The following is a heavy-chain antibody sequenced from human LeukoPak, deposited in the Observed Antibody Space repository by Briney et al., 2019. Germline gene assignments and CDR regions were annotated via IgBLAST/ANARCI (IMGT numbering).Heavy chain of an antibody. J-gene: IGHJ4*02. V-gene: IGHV3-53*01. D-gene: IGHD5-12*01. Sequence: PGGSLRLSCAASGFTVGDNYMTWVRQAPGKGLEWVSLIYSGGTTEYADSVKGRFSISRDISKNTLSLQLSSLRAEDTAVYYCARDAEGVATIEYWGQGTLVTVSS. CDR2: IYSGGTT. CDR3: ARDAEGVATIEY. CDR1: GFTVGDNY.